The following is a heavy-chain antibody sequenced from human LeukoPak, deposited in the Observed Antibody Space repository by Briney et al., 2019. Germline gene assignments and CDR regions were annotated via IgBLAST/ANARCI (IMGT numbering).Heavy chain of an antibody. D-gene: IGHD6-19*01. V-gene: IGHV3-23*01. J-gene: IGHJ4*02. Sequence: GGSLRLSCAASGFTFSNYAMSWVRQAPGKGLEWVSVISGGGVTYYAGSVKGRFTISRDNSKNTLYLQMNSLRAEDTAVYYCAKGITVAGSPISLIYYWGQGTLVTVSS. CDR1: GFTFSNYA. CDR2: ISGGGVT. CDR3: AKGITVAGSPISLIYY.